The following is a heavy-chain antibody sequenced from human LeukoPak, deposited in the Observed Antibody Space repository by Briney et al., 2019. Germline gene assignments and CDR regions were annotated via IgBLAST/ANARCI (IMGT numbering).Heavy chain of an antibody. V-gene: IGHV3-74*01. CDR1: GFTFSSYW. Sequence: QPGGSLRLSCATSGFTFSSYWMYWVRQAPGKGLVWVSRINSDGSSTSYADSVKGRFIISRDNAKNTLYVQMNSLRAEDTAVYYCAGSLFSNWYFDLWGRGTLVTVSS. CDR3: AGSLFSNWYFDL. D-gene: IGHD3-10*02. J-gene: IGHJ2*01. CDR2: INSDGSST.